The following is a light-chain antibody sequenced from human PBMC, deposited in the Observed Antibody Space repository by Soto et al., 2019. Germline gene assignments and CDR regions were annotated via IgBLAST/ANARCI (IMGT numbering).Light chain of an antibody. CDR1: QSVSSSY. CDR3: QQYNNWVRT. V-gene: IGKV3-20*01. Sequence: EIVLTQSPCTLSLSPGERATLSCRASQSVSSSYLAWYQQKPGQAPRLLIYGASSRATGIPDRFTGSGSGTDFTLTISSLQSEDFAVYYCQQYNNWVRTFGQGTKVDIK. CDR2: GAS. J-gene: IGKJ1*01.